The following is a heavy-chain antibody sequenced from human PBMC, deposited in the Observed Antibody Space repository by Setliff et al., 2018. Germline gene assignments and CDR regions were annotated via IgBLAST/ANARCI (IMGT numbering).Heavy chain of an antibody. CDR2: IYYSGST. V-gene: IGHV4-59*11. CDR3: ARTDLRYQTDY. D-gene: IGHD2-2*01. J-gene: IGHJ4*02. CDR1: GGSISSHY. Sequence: SETLSLTCTVSGGSISSHYWSWIRQPPGKGLEWIGSIYYSGSTNYSPSLKSRVTISVDTSKNQFSLKLSSVTAADTAVYYCARTDLRYQTDYWGQGTLVTVSS.